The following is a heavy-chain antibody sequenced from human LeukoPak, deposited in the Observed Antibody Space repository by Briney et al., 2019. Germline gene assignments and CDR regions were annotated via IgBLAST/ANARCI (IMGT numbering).Heavy chain of an antibody. Sequence: GGSLRLSCAASGFTFSNYAMSWDRQAPGKWLEWVSVIGASGDSTYYADSVKGRFTISRDNSKNTLYLQMNSLRAEDTAVYYRAKMAGTIDYWGLGTLVTVSS. V-gene: IGHV3-23*01. J-gene: IGHJ4*02. CDR3: AKMAGTIDY. D-gene: IGHD6-19*01. CDR1: GFTFSNYA. CDR2: IGASGDST.